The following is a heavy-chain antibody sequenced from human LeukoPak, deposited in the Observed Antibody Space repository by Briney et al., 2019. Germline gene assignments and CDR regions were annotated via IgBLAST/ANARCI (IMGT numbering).Heavy chain of an antibody. CDR1: SSSSYY. D-gene: IGHD3-22*01. V-gene: IGHV3-23*01. CDR3: AKVGYYYDSSGYYDFDY. CDR2: ISGSGGST. Sequence: SSSSYYWGWIRQAPGKGLEWVSAISGSGGSTYYADSVKGRFTISRDNSKNTLYLQMNSLRAEDTGVYYCAKVGYYYDSSGYYDFDYWGQATMVSVCS. J-gene: IGHJ4*02.